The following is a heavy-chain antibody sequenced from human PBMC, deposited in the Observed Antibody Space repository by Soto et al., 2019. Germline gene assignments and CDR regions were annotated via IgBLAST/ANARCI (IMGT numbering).Heavy chain of an antibody. Sequence: PGGSLRLSCAASGFTFSSYGMHWVRQAPGKGLEWVAVIWYDASNKYYADSVKGRFTISRDNSKNTLYLQMNSLRAEDTAVYYCARDMRPFGGYDRSGYYYYGMDVWGQGTTVTVSS. V-gene: IGHV3-33*01. CDR2: IWYDASNK. CDR1: GFTFSSYG. CDR3: ARDMRPFGGYDRSGYYYYGMDV. J-gene: IGHJ6*02. D-gene: IGHD5-12*01.